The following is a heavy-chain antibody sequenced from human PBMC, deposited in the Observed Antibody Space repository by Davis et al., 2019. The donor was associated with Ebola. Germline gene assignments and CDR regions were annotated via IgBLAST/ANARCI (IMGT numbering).Heavy chain of an antibody. CDR1: GFTFSRHW. Sequence: GGSLRLSCAASGFTFSRHWMSWVRQAPGKGLEWVANIKQDGSERYYVDSVKGRFTISRDNAKNSLYLQMSSLRAEDTAVYHCARDIYCSGSSCYDEGFDTWGQGTMVTVSS. J-gene: IGHJ3*02. V-gene: IGHV3-7*01. CDR3: ARDIYCSGSSCYDEGFDT. CDR2: IKQDGSER. D-gene: IGHD2-15*01.